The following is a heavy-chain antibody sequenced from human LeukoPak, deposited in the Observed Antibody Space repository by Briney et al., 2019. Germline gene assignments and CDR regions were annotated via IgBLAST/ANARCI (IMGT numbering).Heavy chain of an antibody. CDR3: ARGPAYYFDY. D-gene: IGHD6-25*01. J-gene: IGHJ4*02. CDR2: INHSGST. CDR1: GGSFSGYY. V-gene: IGHV4-34*01. Sequence: SETLSLTCAVYGGSFSGYYWSWIRQPPGKGLEWIGEINHSGSTNYNPSLKSRVTISVDTSKNQFSLKLSSVTAADTAVYYCARGPAYYFDYWGQGTLVTVSS.